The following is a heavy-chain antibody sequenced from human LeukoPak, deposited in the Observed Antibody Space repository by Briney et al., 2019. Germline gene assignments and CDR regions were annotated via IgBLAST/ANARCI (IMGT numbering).Heavy chain of an antibody. V-gene: IGHV1-2*02. J-gene: IGHJ4*02. CDR2: INPNSGGT. D-gene: IGHD6-19*01. CDR3: ARDLHFRAVDYYFDY. Sequence: ASVKVSCKASGYTFTGYYMHWVRQAPGQGLEWMGWINPNSGGTNYAQKFQGRVTMTRDTSISTAYMKLSRLRSDDTAVYYCARDLHFRAVDYYFDYWGQGTLATVSS. CDR1: GYTFTGYY.